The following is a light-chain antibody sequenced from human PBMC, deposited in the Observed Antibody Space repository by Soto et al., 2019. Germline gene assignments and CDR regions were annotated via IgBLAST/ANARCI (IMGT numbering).Light chain of an antibody. Sequence: DIPMTQSPSSVSASVGDRVTITCRASQGIRSWLAWYQQRPGKAPKLLISAASSLQSAVPSRFSGSGSGSEFTLTISSLQPDDFAAYYCQQSDTFPATFGGGTQVEIK. J-gene: IGKJ4*01. CDR3: QQSDTFPAT. CDR1: QGIRSW. CDR2: AAS. V-gene: IGKV1D-12*01.